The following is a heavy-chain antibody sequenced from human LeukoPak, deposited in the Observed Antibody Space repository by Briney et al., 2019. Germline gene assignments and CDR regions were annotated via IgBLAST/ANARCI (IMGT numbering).Heavy chain of an antibody. CDR2: INHSGST. V-gene: IGHV4-34*01. CDR1: RGSFSGYY. D-gene: IGHD2-21*02. J-gene: IGHJ6*03. CDR3: ARRVTDTYYYYYYIDV. Sequence: SETLSLTCAVYRGSFSGYYWSWIRQPPGKGLGWIGEINHSGSTNYNPSLKSRVTISVDTSKNLFSLKLSSVTAADTAVYYCARRVTDTYYYYYYIDVWGKGTTVTVSS.